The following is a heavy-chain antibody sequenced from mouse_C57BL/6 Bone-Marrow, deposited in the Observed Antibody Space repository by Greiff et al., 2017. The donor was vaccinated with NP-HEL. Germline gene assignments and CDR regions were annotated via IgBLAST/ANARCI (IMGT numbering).Heavy chain of an antibody. CDR2: ISTYYGDA. CDR3: ALSGNYVAY. D-gene: IGHD2-1*01. CDR1: GYTFTDYA. Sequence: QVQLQQSGPELVRPGVSVKISCKGSGYTFTDYAMHWVKQSHAKSLEWIGVISTYYGDASYNQKFKDQATMTVDKSSSTAYMELARLTSEDSAVYYCALSGNYVAYWGQGTLVTVSA. J-gene: IGHJ3*01. V-gene: IGHV1-67*01.